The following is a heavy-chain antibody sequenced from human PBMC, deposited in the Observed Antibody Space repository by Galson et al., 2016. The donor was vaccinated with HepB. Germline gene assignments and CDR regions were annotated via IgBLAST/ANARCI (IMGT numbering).Heavy chain of an antibody. J-gene: IGHJ4*02. Sequence: SLRLSCAASGFTSSTYGMHWVRQAPGKGLEWVAVISNDGSDNHYADPVKGRITISRDNSKNTLYLQMNSLRAEDTAVYYCAKEGSYCIKGVCYWYFDHWGQGTLVTVSS. V-gene: IGHV3-30*18. CDR3: AKEGSYCIKGVCYWYFDH. D-gene: IGHD2-8*01. CDR2: ISNDGSDN. CDR1: GFTSSTYG.